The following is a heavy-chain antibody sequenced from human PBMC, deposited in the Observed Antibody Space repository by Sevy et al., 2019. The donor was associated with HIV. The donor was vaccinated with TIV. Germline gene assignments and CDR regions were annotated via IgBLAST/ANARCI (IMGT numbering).Heavy chain of an antibody. Sequence: SETLSLTCTVSGGSISSYYWSWIRQPAGKGLEWIGRIYTSGSTNYNPSLKSRVTMSVDTSKNQFSLKLSSVTAADSAAYYCARDSFVVVVAATPYNWFDPWGQGTLVTVSS. CDR3: ARDSFVVVVAATPYNWFDP. CDR2: IYTSGST. J-gene: IGHJ5*02. D-gene: IGHD2-15*01. CDR1: GGSISSYY. V-gene: IGHV4-4*07.